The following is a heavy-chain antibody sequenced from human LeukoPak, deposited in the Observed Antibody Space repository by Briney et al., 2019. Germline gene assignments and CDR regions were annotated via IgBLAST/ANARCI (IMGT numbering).Heavy chain of an antibody. V-gene: IGHV3-48*02. J-gene: IGHJ4*02. D-gene: IGHD1-1*01. CDR3: ARDAGTGYFDY. CDR1: GLTFSSFS. Sequence: GGSLRLSCVASGLTFSSFSMSWVRQAPGKGLEWISYISASSSTMYYADSVKGRFTISRDNAKNSLSLQINSLRDEDTAVFYCARDAGTGYFDYWGQGTLVTVSS. CDR2: ISASSSTM.